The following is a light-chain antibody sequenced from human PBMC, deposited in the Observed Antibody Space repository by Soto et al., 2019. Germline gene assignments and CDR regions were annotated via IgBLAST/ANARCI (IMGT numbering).Light chain of an antibody. CDR3: VLLYGGARV. CDR1: TGAVTSDYY. V-gene: IGLV7-43*01. Sequence: QDVVTQEPSLTVSPGGTVTLTCALTTGAVTSDYYPNWFQRKPGQALRTLIYRTSNKHSGTPARFSGSLLGGKAALTLSGVQPEDEAHYSCVLLYGGARVFGGGTKLTVL. CDR2: RTS. J-gene: IGLJ3*02.